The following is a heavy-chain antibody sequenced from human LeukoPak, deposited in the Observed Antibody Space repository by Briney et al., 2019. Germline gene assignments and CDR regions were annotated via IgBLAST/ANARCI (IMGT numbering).Heavy chain of an antibody. D-gene: IGHD1-26*01. CDR2: INHGGST. CDR1: GGSFSNYY. CDR3: ARDTVDSGSYYTDAFDI. V-gene: IGHV4-34*01. J-gene: IGHJ3*02. Sequence: SETLSLTCAVYGGSFSNYYWSWIRQPPGKGLEWIGEINHGGSTNYNPSLKSRVTISGDTSKNQFSLRLSSVTAADTAVYYCARDTVDSGSYYTDAFDIWGQGTMVTVSS.